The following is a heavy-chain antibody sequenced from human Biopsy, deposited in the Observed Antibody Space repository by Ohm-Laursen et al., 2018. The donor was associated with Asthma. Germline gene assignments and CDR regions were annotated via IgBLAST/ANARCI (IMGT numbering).Heavy chain of an antibody. J-gene: IGHJ1*01. CDR1: GFTFSSYS. CDR2: IKHDGTEK. D-gene: IGHD3-3*02. CDR3: ARTFHFWSPYHAEHYQL. Sequence: SLRLSCAASGFTFSSYSMHWVRQVPGKGLEWVANIKHDGTEKNHVDSLKGRFTISRDNAKNSLYLQMNSLRAEDTAVYYCARTFHFWSPYHAEHYQLWGQGTLVTVPS. V-gene: IGHV3-7*01.